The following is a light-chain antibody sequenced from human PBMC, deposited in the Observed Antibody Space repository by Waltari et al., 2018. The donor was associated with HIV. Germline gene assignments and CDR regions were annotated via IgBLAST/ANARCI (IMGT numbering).Light chain of an antibody. CDR2: GGS. Sequence: DIQMTQSPSSLSASVGDTVTITCRASQNINNYLNWYQQRPGKPPNLLIYGGSSLQPGVPSRFSARASGANFTLTITRLQPEDFASYYCQQSFSAAITLGQGTRL. V-gene: IGKV1-39*01. J-gene: IGKJ5*01. CDR1: QNINNY. CDR3: QQSFSAAIT.